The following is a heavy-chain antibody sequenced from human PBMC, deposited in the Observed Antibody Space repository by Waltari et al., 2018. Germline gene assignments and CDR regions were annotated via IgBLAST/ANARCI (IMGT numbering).Heavy chain of an antibody. V-gene: IGHV3-53*01. D-gene: IGHD5-12*01. Sequence: EVQLVESGGGLIQPGGSLRLSCEGSGFRVSYNYMSWVRQAPGKGLGWVSVIHAVGSTYYGDSVKGRFIISRDISKNTLYLQMNSLTVDDSAMYFCARAGLGSPSQWLQLFDSWGQGTLVTVSS. CDR3: ARAGLGSPSQWLQLFDS. J-gene: IGHJ4*02. CDR2: IHAVGST. CDR1: GFRVSYNY.